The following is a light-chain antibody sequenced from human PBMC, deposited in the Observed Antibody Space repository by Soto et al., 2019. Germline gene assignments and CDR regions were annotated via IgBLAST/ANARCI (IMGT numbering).Light chain of an antibody. V-gene: IGKV3-11*01. CDR1: QSVSRY. CDR2: DTS. J-gene: IGKJ4*01. Sequence: EIGLTQSPATLSLSPGDRATLSCRASQSVSRYLAWYQQKPGQAPRLLIHDTSTRATGFPDTFSGSGSGTEFTLTISSLEPEDSAMYYCQQRFSWPPTFGGGTHGEIK. CDR3: QQRFSWPPT.